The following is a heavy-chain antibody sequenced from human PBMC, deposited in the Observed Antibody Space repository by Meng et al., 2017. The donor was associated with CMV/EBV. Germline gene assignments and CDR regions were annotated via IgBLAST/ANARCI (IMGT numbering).Heavy chain of an antibody. V-gene: IGHV4-39*01. Sequence: SETLSLTCTVSGGSISSSSYYWGWIRQPPGKGLEWIGSIYYSGSTYYNPSRKSRVTIAVNTSKNLFSQKLSAVSAADTAVYCCARQGGGDWGDDWGQGTLVTVSS. CDR1: GGSISSSSYY. CDR2: IYYSGST. CDR3: ARQGGGDWGDD. J-gene: IGHJ4*02. D-gene: IGHD3-16*01.